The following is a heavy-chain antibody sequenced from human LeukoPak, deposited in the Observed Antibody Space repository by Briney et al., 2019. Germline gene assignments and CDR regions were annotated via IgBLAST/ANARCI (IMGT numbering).Heavy chain of an antibody. D-gene: IGHD6-19*01. J-gene: IGHJ4*02. CDR2: VFYTGDT. V-gene: IGHV4-59*01. CDR3: ARDGYSSDFPLYYFDY. CDR1: GGSISSFY. Sequence: SETLSLTCAVSGGSISSFYWSWIRQPPGKGLEWIGYVFYTGDTNSNPSLKSRVTMSLDTSKNQFSLKLSSVTAADTAVYYWARDGYSSDFPLYYFDYWGQGTLVTVSS.